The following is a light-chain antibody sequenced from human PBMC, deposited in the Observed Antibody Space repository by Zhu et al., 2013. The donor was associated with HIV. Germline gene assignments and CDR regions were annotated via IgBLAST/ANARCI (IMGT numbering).Light chain of an antibody. Sequence: IRMTQSPSSLSASVGDRVTITCRASQGIRNALGWYQQKPGKAPKRLIYAASSLQSGVPSRFSGSGSGTDFTLTISSLQPEDFATYYCQQANSFPLTFGGGTKVEIK. J-gene: IGKJ4*01. V-gene: IGKV1-17*01. CDR3: QQANSFPLT. CDR1: QGIRNA. CDR2: AAS.